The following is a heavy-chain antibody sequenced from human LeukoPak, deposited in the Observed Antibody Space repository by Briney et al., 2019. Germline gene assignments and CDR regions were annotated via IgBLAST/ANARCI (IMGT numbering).Heavy chain of an antibody. CDR2: IHHSGST. J-gene: IGHJ6*03. D-gene: IGHD3-10*01. Sequence: GSLRLSCAASGFTLSSYWMSWVRQPPGKGLEWIAEIHHSGSTNYNPSLKSRVTISVDKSKNQFSLKLSSVTAADTAAYYCARIRGFGADYYYYYMDVWGKGTTVTVSS. CDR1: GFTLSSYW. V-gene: IGHV4-4*02. CDR3: ARIRGFGADYYYYYMDV.